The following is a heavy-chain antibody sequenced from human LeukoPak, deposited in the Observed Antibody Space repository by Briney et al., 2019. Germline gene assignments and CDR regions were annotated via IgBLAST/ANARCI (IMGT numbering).Heavy chain of an antibody. J-gene: IGHJ4*02. CDR2: INWNGGST. CDR3: ARDPRNYYDSSGYYPYYFDY. Sequence: GGSLRLSCAASGFTFDDYGMSWVRQAPGKGLEWVSGINWNGGSTGYADSAKGRFTISRDNAKNSLYLQMNSLRAEDTALYYCARDPRNYYDSSGYYPYYFDYWGQGTLVTVSS. CDR1: GFTFDDYG. V-gene: IGHV3-20*04. D-gene: IGHD3-22*01.